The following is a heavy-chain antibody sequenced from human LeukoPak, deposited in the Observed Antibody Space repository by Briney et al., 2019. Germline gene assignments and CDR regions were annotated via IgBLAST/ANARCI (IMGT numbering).Heavy chain of an antibody. V-gene: IGHV3-48*04. J-gene: IGHJ6*04. CDR1: GFTLSGYS. Sequence: GGSLRLSCAASGFTLSGYSMTWVRQAPGKVLEWVSYISSSGSTIYYADSVKGRFTISRDNAKNSLYLQMNSLRAEDTAVYYCAELGITMIGGVWGKGTTVTISS. CDR3: AELGITMIGGV. D-gene: IGHD3-10*02. CDR2: ISSSGSTI.